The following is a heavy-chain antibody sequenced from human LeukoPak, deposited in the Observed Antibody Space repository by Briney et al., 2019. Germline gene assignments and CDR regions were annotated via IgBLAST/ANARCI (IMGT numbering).Heavy chain of an antibody. J-gene: IGHJ6*03. CDR3: AKAYSSSWRYMDV. CDR1: GFIFSSYG. V-gene: IGHV3-30*02. Sequence: GGSLRLSCAASGFIFSSYGMHWVRQAPGKGLEWVAFIRYDGSIKYYAVSVKGRFTISRDNSKNTLYLQMDSLRAEDTAVYYCAKAYSSSWRYMDVWGKGTTVTVSS. D-gene: IGHD6-13*01. CDR2: IRYDGSIK.